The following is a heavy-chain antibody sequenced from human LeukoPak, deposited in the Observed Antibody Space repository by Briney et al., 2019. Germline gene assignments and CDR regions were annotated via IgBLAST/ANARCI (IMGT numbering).Heavy chain of an antibody. CDR2: MNPNSGNT. D-gene: IGHD3-3*01. CDR1: GYTFTSYD. J-gene: IGHJ6*02. CDR3: ARGRVITYYDFWSGPNYGMDV. Sequence: ASVKVSCKASGYTFTSYDINWVRQATGQGLEWMGWMNPNSGNTGYAQKFQGRVTMTRNTSISTAYMELSSLRSEDTAVYYCARGRVITYYDFWSGPNYGMDVWGQGTTVTVSS. V-gene: IGHV1-8*01.